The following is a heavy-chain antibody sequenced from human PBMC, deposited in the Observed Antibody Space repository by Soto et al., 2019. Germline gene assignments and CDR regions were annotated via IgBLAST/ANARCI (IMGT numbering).Heavy chain of an antibody. CDR2: IDLSDSYA. CDR3: ARQSRFYYGMDV. CDR1: GYNFINNW. J-gene: IGHJ6*02. V-gene: IGHV5-10-1*01. Sequence: GESLKISCKGSGYNFINNWISWVRQMPGKGLEWMGRIDLSDSYANYSPSFQGHVTISADRSISTAYVQWSSLKASDTAMYYCARQSRFYYGMDVWGQGTTVTVSS.